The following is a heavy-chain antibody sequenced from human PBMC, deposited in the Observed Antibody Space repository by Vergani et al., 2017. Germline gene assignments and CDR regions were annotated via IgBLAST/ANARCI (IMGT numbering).Heavy chain of an antibody. Sequence: QVQLVQSGAEVKKPGASVKVSCKASGYTFTGYYMHRVRQAPGQGLEWMGWINPNSGGTNDAQKFQGRVTITRDTSISTSYMELSRLRSDDTAVYYCARDTSSIAARRETYYYYGMDVWGQGTTVTVSS. CDR3: ARDTSSIAARRETYYYYGMDV. V-gene: IGHV1-2*02. D-gene: IGHD6-6*01. CDR1: GYTFTGYY. CDR2: INPNSGGT. J-gene: IGHJ6*02.